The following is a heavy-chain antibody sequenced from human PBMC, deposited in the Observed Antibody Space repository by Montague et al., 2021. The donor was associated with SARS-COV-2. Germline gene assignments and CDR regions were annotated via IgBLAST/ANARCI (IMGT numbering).Heavy chain of an antibody. CDR2: INHSGRT. CDR3: SRGRYCGSGTYLGMDV. Sequence: SETLSLTCAVYGGSFSGYYWCWIWQPPRKGMEWIGVINHSGRTNYNPSLKLHSTISVNTSKNQFSLTLSAVTAADTAVYYCSRGRYCGSGTYLGMDVWGQGTTVTVSS. J-gene: IGHJ6*02. V-gene: IGHV4-34*01. CDR1: GGSFSGYY. D-gene: IGHD3-10*01.